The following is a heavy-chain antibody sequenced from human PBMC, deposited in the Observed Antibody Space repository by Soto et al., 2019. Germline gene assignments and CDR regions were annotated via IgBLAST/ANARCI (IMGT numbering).Heavy chain of an antibody. D-gene: IGHD3-3*02. J-gene: IGHJ5*02. CDR1: GYTFTSYG. V-gene: IGHV1-18*01. Sequence: GASVKVSCKASGYTFTSYGISWVRQAPGQGLEWMGWISAYNGNTNYAQKLQGRVTMTTDTSTSTAYMELRSLRSDDTAVYYCARDYHFWSGYQNWFDPWGQGTLVTVSS. CDR3: ARDYHFWSGYQNWFDP. CDR2: ISAYNGNT.